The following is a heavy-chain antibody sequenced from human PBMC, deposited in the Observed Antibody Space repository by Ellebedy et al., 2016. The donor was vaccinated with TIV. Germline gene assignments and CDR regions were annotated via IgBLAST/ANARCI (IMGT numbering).Heavy chain of an antibody. J-gene: IGHJ4*02. D-gene: IGHD5-18*01. Sequence: MPGGSLRLSCAVSGGSVSSNSWWSWVRPPRGAGLEWIGDIFHDGLTVQNPSLKSRVTISVDKTKNQLSLNLSAVTAADTAVYYCARVEWVQLGLEYWGQGILVTVSS. CDR2: IFHDGLT. CDR3: ARVEWVQLGLEY. V-gene: IGHV4-4*02. CDR1: GGSVSSNSW.